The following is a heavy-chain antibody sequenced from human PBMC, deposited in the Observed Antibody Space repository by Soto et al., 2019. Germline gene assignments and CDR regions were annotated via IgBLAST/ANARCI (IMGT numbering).Heavy chain of an antibody. D-gene: IGHD3-16*01. CDR3: ARKSPLGAFDI. J-gene: IGHJ3*02. V-gene: IGHV4-4*02. Sequence: SETLSLTCAFSSDSISSSNWWIWVRQPPGKGLEWIGEIYHSGTTNYNPSLKSRVTISVGKSKNQFSLKVTSVTAADTAVFYCARKSPLGAFDIWGRGTLVTVSS. CDR1: SDSISSSNW. CDR2: IYHSGTT.